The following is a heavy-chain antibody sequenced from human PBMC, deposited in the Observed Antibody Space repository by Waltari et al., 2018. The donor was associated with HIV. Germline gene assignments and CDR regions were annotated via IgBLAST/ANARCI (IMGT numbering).Heavy chain of an antibody. CDR3: AREMSLIRVIAVAMDV. J-gene: IGHJ6*02. CDR1: GYSFTSHA. Sequence: VQLVQSGAEEKRPGASVKISCKASGYSFTSHAIHWVRQDPGQRLEWVGWVNTANGHTKESQNFQGRVTITRDTSATTASMELNSLRSEDTAVYYCAREMSLIRVIAVAMDVWGQGTTVTVSS. D-gene: IGHD6-19*01. CDR2: VNTANGHT. V-gene: IGHV1-3*05.